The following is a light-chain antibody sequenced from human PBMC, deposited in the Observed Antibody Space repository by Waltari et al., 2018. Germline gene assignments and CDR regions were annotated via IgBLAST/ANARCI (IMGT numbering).Light chain of an antibody. Sequence: DIVMTQSPDSLAVSLGERATLNCNHSPSVLYTSNNKHYLAWYQQKPGQPPKLLIYCASTRESGVPDRFSGSGSGTDFTLTISSLQAEDVAVYYCQQYYSTPRTFGQGTKVEIK. J-gene: IGKJ1*01. CDR1: PSVLYTSNNKHY. CDR2: CAS. V-gene: IGKV4-1*01. CDR3: QQYYSTPRT.